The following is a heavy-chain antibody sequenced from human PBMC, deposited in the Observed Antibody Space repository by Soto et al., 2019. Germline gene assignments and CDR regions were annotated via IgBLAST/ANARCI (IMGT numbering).Heavy chain of an antibody. CDR1: GFTFSSYS. V-gene: IGHV3-48*01. J-gene: IGHJ4*02. CDR3: ARRTSGWYSDY. Sequence: EVQLVESGGGLVQPGGSLRLSCAASGFTFSSYSMIWVRQPPGKGLECISYIDSGGTTIYQTDSVKGRFIISRDNAKNSLYLQMNSLRGEDTAVYYCARRTSGWYSDYWGLGTLVTVSS. D-gene: IGHD6-19*01. CDR2: IDSGGTTI.